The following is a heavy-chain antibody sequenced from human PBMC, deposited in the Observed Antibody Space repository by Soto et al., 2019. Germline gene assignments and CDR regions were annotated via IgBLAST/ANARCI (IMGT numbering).Heavy chain of an antibody. J-gene: IGHJ3*02. CDR3: ADYGDNYDAFDI. V-gene: IGHV4-39*01. CDR2: IYYSGST. CDR1: GGSISSSSYY. D-gene: IGHD4-17*01. Sequence: QLQLQESGPGLVKPSETLSLTCTVSGGSISSSSYYWGWIRQPPGKGLEWIGSIYYSGSTYYNPSLKSRVTISVDTSKNQFSLKLSSVTAADTAVYYCADYGDNYDAFDIWGQGTMVTVSS.